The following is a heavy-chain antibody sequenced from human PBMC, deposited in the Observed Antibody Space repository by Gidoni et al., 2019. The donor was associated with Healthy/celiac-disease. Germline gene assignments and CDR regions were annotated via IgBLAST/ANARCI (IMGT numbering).Heavy chain of an antibody. D-gene: IGHD3-10*01. CDR2: IYWDGDT. V-gene: IGHV2-5*02. Sequence: QITLKESGPTLVKPTQTLTLTCTFSGFSLSTSGVGVGWIRQPPGNALAWLALIYWDGDTRYSPSLKSRLTITKDTSKNQVVLTMTNMDPVDTATYYCAHRNYYGSGRYSWFDPWGQGTLVTVSS. J-gene: IGHJ5*02. CDR1: GFSLSTSGVG. CDR3: AHRNYYGSGRYSWFDP.